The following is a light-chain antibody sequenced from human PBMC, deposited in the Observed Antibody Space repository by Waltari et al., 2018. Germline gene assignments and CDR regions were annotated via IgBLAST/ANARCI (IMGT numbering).Light chain of an antibody. CDR2: AAS. Sequence: DIQMTQSPSSLSASVGDRVLITCRASQYINNYLNWYQHKPGKAPYLLIYAASTLHVGVPSRFSGSGSGTEFTLTISGIQPEDFAAYYCQQIYSAPRMFGQGTKVEVK. CDR3: QQIYSAPRM. J-gene: IGKJ1*01. V-gene: IGKV1-39*01. CDR1: QYINNY.